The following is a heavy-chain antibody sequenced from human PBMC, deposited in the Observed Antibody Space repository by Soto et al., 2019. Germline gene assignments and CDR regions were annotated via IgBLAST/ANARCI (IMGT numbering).Heavy chain of an antibody. CDR2: IKQDGSEK. CDR1: GFTFSSYW. Sequence: EVQLVESGGGLVQPGGSLRLSCAASGFTFSSYWMSWVRQAPGKGLEWVANIKQDGSEKYYVDSVKGRFTISRDNAKSSLYLQMNSLRAEDTAVYYCARGSSGWYWYYWGQGTLVTVSS. CDR3: ARGSSGWYWYY. D-gene: IGHD6-19*01. J-gene: IGHJ4*02. V-gene: IGHV3-7*04.